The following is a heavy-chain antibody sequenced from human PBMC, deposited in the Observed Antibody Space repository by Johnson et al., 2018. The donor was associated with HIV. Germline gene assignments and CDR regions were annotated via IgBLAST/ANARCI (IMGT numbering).Heavy chain of an antibody. CDR3: ATTYALSFGELSVLWDAFDV. J-gene: IGHJ3*01. V-gene: IGHV3-30*14. CDR2: ISYDGSNK. CDR1: GFTFSSYA. D-gene: IGHD3-10*01. Sequence: QVQLVESGGGVVQPGRSLRLSCAASGFTFSSYAMHWVRQAPGKGLEWVAVISYDGSNKSYTDSVKGRFTISRDNSKNTLYLQMNSLRAEDTAVYYCATTYALSFGELSVLWDAFDVWGQGTIVTVSS.